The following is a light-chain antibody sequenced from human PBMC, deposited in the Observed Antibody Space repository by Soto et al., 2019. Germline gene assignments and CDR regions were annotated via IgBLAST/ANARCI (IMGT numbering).Light chain of an antibody. V-gene: IGLV2-14*01. CDR1: GGTVGGYNY. CDR3: SSYTSSSTLL. J-gene: IGLJ2*01. Sequence: QSALTQPASVSGSPGRRFPFPAPETGGTVGGYNYVSWYQQHPGKAPKLMIYAVSNRPSGVSNRFSGSKSGNTASLTISGLQAEDEADYYCSSYTSSSTLLFGGGTKLTVL. CDR2: AVS.